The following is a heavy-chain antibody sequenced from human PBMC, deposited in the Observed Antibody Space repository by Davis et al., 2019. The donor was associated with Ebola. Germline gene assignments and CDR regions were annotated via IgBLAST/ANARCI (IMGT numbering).Heavy chain of an antibody. J-gene: IGHJ4*02. CDR3: ARGNSGSYF. CDR1: GFTFSSYA. CDR2: ISGSGGST. Sequence: GESLKISCAASGFTFSSYAMSWVRQAPGKGLEWVSAISGSGGSTYYADSVKGRFTISRDNSKNTLYLQMNSLKPEDTAVYYCARGNSGSYFWGQGTLVTVSS. D-gene: IGHD1-26*01. V-gene: IGHV3-23*01.